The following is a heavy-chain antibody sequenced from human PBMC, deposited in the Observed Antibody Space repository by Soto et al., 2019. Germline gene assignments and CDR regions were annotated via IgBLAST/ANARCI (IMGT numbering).Heavy chain of an antibody. Sequence: PGGSLRLSCAASGFTFSDSAMHWVRQASGKGLEWLGRIRSKANNFATAYAASVKGRFTISRDDAKNTVYLQMSSLNSEDTAVVYFTRRSEYDSGVYYYAYDYGGQGPGVTVSS. CDR1: GFTFSDSA. J-gene: IGHJ4*02. V-gene: IGHV3-73*01. D-gene: IGHD3-22*01. CDR3: TRRSEYDSGVYYYAYDY. CDR2: IRSKANNFAT.